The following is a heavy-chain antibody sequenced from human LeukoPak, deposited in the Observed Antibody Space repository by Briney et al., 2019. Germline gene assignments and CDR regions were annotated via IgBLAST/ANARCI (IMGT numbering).Heavy chain of an antibody. D-gene: IGHD3-3*01. CDR1: GGSFSGYY. Sequence: SETLSLTCAVYGGSFSGYYWSWIRQPPGKGLEWTGEINHSGSTNYNPSLKSRVTISVDTSKNQFSLKLSSVTAADTAVYYCARRTIFGVVTSLFSYYMDVWGKGTTVTVSS. V-gene: IGHV4-34*01. J-gene: IGHJ6*03. CDR2: INHSGST. CDR3: ARRTIFGVVTSLFSYYMDV.